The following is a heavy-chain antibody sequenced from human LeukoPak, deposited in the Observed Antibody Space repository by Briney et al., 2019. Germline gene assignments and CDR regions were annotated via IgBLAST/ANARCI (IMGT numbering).Heavy chain of an antibody. CDR3: ARVIGYCSDTSCFEGH. D-gene: IGHD2-2*01. Sequence: GGSLRLSCVASGFTFSSYAMTWVRQAPGKGLEWVSGITGRSGSTYYADSVKGRFTISRDNSKNTLYLQMNSLRAEDTAVYHCARVIGYCSDTSCFEGHWGQGTLVTVSS. CDR1: GFTFSSYA. V-gene: IGHV3-23*01. J-gene: IGHJ4*02. CDR2: ITGRSGST.